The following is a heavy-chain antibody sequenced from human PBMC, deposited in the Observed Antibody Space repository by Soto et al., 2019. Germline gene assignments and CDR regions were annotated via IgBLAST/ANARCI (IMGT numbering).Heavy chain of an antibody. CDR1: TDSSSFTNSY. Sequence: SETLSLTCTVSTDSSSFTNSYWGWIRQPPGKGLQWIGSSSYNGGTFYNPSLKGRVVISFDTSKKQSSLQVTSVTAADTAIYYCARKAWVRFDYWGQGALVTVSS. J-gene: IGHJ4*02. D-gene: IGHD7-27*01. CDR3: ARKAWVRFDY. CDR2: SSYNGGT. V-gene: IGHV4-39*07.